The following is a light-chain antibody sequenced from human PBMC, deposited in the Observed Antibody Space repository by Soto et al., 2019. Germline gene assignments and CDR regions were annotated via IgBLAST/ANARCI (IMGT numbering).Light chain of an antibody. CDR2: AAF. CDR3: QNYNGAPWT. CDR1: QDISNY. V-gene: IGKV1-27*01. Sequence: DIQMTQSPSSLSASVGDRVTITCRASQDISNYLAWYQQKPGKVPKLLIYAAFTLHSGVPSRFSGSGSGTDFPLTISGLQPEDVANYYCQNYNGAPWTFGQGTKVEIE. J-gene: IGKJ1*01.